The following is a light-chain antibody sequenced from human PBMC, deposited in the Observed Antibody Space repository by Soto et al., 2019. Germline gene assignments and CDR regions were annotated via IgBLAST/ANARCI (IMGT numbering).Light chain of an antibody. CDR1: QSVSSN. J-gene: IGKJ1*01. CDR2: GES. CDR3: QQYNNWPPKT. Sequence: EIVMTQSPATLSVSPGERATLSRRASQSVSSNLAWYQQKPGQAPRLLIYGESTRATGIPARFSGSGSGTEFTLTISSLQSEDFAVYYCQQYNNWPPKTFGQGTKGDIK. V-gene: IGKV3-15*01.